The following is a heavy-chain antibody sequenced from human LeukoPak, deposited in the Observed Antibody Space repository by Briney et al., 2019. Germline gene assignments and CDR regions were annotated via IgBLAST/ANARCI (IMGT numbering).Heavy chain of an antibody. Sequence: SETLSLTCTVSGGSISNYYWNWIRQSPGKGLEWIGYIYYSGSTYYNPSLKSRVTISVDTSKNQFSLKLSSVTAADTAVYYCARDLGYGDLRIDYWGQGTLVTVSS. CDR1: GGSISNYY. CDR2: IYYSGST. D-gene: IGHD4-17*01. V-gene: IGHV4-30-4*08. CDR3: ARDLGYGDLRIDY. J-gene: IGHJ4*02.